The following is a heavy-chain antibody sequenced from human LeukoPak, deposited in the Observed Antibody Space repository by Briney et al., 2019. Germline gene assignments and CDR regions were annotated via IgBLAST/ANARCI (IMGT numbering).Heavy chain of an antibody. Sequence: GGTLRLSCAGSGFTFSSHAMSWVRQAPGKGLEWVSYISSSGSTIYYADSVKGRFTISRDNAKNSLYLQMNSLRAEDTAVYYCARGHTEVDYWGQGTLVTVSS. CDR1: GFTFSSHA. CDR3: ARGHTEVDY. CDR2: ISSSGSTI. J-gene: IGHJ4*02. V-gene: IGHV3-48*03. D-gene: IGHD5-18*01.